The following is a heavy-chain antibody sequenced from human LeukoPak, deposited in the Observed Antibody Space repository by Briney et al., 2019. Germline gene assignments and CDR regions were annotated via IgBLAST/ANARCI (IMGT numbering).Heavy chain of an antibody. CDR1: GGSISSGGYY. Sequence: SETLSLTCTDSGGSISSGGYYWSWVRQHPGKGLEWIGYIYYSGGTYYNPSLKSRVTISVDTSKNQFSLKLSSVTAADTAVYYCARVRGELVVDYWGQGTLVTVSS. V-gene: IGHV4-30-4*08. D-gene: IGHD1-1*01. J-gene: IGHJ4*02. CDR2: IYYSGGT. CDR3: ARVRGELVVDY.